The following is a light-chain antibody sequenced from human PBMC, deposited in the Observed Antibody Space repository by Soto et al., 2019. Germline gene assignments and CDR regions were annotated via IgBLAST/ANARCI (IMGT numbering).Light chain of an antibody. CDR2: DVY. Sequence: EIVMTQSPATLSLSPGGRATLSCRTSQSVSGYLAWFQQKPGQAPRLLIYDVYKRAPGIPAKFSGSGSGTDFTLTISSLEPEDFAVYYCQQRGDWPWTFGRGTKVETK. V-gene: IGKV3-11*01. CDR3: QQRGDWPWT. J-gene: IGKJ2*01. CDR1: QSVSGY.